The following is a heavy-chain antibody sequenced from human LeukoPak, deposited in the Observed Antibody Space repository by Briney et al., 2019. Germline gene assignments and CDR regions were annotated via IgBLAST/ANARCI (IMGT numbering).Heavy chain of an antibody. Sequence: GGSLRLSCATSGFPFSDFSMSWVRQDPGKGLEWISTTNSGGTSTYYAESVKGRFTISRDNSKNTLYLQMSSLRVEDTAVYYCAKQSYARSLGEGGPGTLVSVSS. CDR3: AKQSYARSLGE. CDR2: TNSGGTST. D-gene: IGHD2-8*01. V-gene: IGHV3-23*01. J-gene: IGHJ4*02. CDR1: GFPFSDFS.